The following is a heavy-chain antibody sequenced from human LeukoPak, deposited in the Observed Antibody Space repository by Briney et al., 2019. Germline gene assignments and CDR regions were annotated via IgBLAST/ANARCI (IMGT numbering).Heavy chain of an antibody. D-gene: IGHD3-10*01. CDR2: ISGSGGST. Sequence: GGSLRLSCAASGFTFSSYAMSWVRQAPGKGLEWVSVISGSGGSTYYADSVKGRFTISRDNSKNALYLQMNSLRAEDTAVYYCAKESYGSGSYPFDPWGQGTLVTVSS. CDR3: AKESYGSGSYPFDP. J-gene: IGHJ5*02. CDR1: GFTFSSYA. V-gene: IGHV3-23*01.